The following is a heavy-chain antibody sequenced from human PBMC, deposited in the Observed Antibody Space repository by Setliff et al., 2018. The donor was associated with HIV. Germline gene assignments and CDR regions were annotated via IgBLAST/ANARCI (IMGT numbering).Heavy chain of an antibody. J-gene: IGHJ4*02. CDR2: TDTSGRT. Sequence: PSETLSLTCTVSGDSISSGGYYWSWIRQPAGKGLEWIAHTDTSGRTDYNPSLESRVSMSIDTSKNQFSLKLTSVTAADTAVYFCARALAGGSGWNYFDLWGPGTLVTVSS. CDR1: GDSISSGGYY. D-gene: IGHD6-19*01. CDR3: ARALAGGSGWNYFDL. V-gene: IGHV4-61*09.